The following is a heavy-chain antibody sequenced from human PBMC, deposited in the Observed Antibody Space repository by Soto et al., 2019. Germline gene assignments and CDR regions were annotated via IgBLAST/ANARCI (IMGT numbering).Heavy chain of an antibody. CDR1: GDSISSSDYY. J-gene: IGHJ4*02. CDR2: INHSGST. V-gene: IGHV4-39*07. Sequence: SETLSLTCIVSGDSISSSDYYWGWIRQPPGTGLEWIGEINHSGSTNYNPSLKSRVTISVDTSKNQFSLKLTSVTAADTAVYYCAREKITGLFDYWGQGTLVTVSS. CDR3: AREKITGLFDY. D-gene: IGHD2-8*02.